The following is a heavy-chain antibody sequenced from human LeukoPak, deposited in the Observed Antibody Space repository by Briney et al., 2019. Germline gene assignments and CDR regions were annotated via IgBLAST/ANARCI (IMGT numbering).Heavy chain of an antibody. CDR2: ISGSGGST. Sequence: GGSLRLSCAASGFTFSSYAMSWVRQAPGKGLEWVSAISGSGGSTYYADSVKGRFTISRDNSKNTLYLQMHSLRAEDAAVYYCAKKVVVAAKILVLRYFDYWGQGTLVTVSS. V-gene: IGHV3-23*01. CDR1: GFTFSSYA. D-gene: IGHD2-15*01. CDR3: AKKVVVAAKILVLRYFDY. J-gene: IGHJ4*02.